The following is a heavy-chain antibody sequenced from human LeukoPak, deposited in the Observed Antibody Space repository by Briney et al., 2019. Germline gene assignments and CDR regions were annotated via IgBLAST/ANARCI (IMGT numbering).Heavy chain of an antibody. Sequence: GGSLRLSCAASGFTFSNYAMTWIRQAPGKGLEWVSALSGSGGSTYYSDSVKGRFIISRDNSKNTQYLQMNSLRVDDTAVYYCAKGSNLIVGVDWYFDLWGRGTLVTVSS. CDR3: AKGSNLIVGVDWYFDL. V-gene: IGHV3-23*01. D-gene: IGHD1-26*01. CDR2: LSGSGGST. CDR1: GFTFSNYA. J-gene: IGHJ2*01.